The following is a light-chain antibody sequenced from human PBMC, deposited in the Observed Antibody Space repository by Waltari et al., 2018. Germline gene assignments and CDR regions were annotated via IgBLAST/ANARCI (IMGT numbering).Light chain of an antibody. CDR3: MQGSYWPDT. Sequence: DVVMTQSPLSLPVTLGPPASIPCRSRQSLVYSDGNTYLNWFPQRPGQSPRRLIYMVSNRDSGVPDRFSGSGSGTDFTLKISRVEAEDIGVYYCMQGSYWPDTFGGGTKVEIK. CDR2: MVS. V-gene: IGKV2-30*01. J-gene: IGKJ4*01. CDR1: QSLVYSDGNTY.